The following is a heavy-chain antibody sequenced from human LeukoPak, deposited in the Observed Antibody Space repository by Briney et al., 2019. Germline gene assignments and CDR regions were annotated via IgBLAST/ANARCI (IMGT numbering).Heavy chain of an antibody. CDR3: ARGLWESWYLYFDN. CDR2: IYSDGST. J-gene: IGHJ4*02. CDR1: GFTVLSSY. D-gene: IGHD3-16*01. V-gene: IGHV3-53*05. Sequence: GGSLRLSRAASGFTVLSSYMTWVRQAPGKGLEWVSVIYSDGSTYSADSVKGRFTISRDSSKNTLHLQMDRLSTEDTGMYYCARGLWESWYLYFDNWGQGTLVTVSS.